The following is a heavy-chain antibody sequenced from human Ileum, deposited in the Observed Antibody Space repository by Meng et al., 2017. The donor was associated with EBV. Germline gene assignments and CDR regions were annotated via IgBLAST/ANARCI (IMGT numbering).Heavy chain of an antibody. D-gene: IGHD3-10*01. J-gene: IGHJ4*02. V-gene: IGHV4-39*07. Sequence: RPLQGSGPGQGTPSRPLSPTCTVSGDSISNSDYYWDWIRQAPGKGLEWIASIYRSGSTYYDPSLKSRVTISLDTSKNQFSLKLSSVTAADTAVYYCARDPAYPRGLFDSWGQGTLVTVSS. CDR3: ARDPAYPRGLFDS. CDR2: IYRSGST. CDR1: GDSISNSDYY.